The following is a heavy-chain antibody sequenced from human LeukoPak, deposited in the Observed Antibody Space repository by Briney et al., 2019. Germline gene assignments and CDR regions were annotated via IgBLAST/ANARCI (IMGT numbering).Heavy chain of an antibody. J-gene: IGHJ4*02. CDR1: GFTFSSYS. CDR3: ARVSSCVDTAMVSPED. Sequence: PGGSLTLSCAASGFTFSSYSMNWIRQAPGKGLEWVSSISSSSSYIYYADSVKGRFTISRDNANNSLYLQMNSLRAEDTAVYYCARVSSCVDTAMVSPEDWGQGTLVTVSS. CDR2: ISSSSSYI. V-gene: IGHV3-21*01. D-gene: IGHD5-18*01.